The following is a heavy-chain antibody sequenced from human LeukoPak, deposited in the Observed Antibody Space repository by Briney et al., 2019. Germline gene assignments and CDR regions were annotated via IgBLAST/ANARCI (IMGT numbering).Heavy chain of an antibody. Sequence: ASVTVSCKASGYTFTGYYMHWVRQAPGQGLEWMGWINPNSGGTNYAQKFQGRVTMTRDTSISTAYMELSRLRSDDTAVYYCARQENDFWSGYGLLDYWGQGTLVTVSS. V-gene: IGHV1-2*02. J-gene: IGHJ4*02. CDR1: GYTFTGYY. CDR2: INPNSGGT. CDR3: ARQENDFWSGYGLLDY. D-gene: IGHD3-3*01.